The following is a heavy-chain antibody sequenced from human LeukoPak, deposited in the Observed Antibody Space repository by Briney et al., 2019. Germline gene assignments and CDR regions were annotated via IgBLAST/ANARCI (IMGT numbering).Heavy chain of an antibody. CDR2: IKSKTDGGTT. J-gene: IGHJ3*02. Sequence: GGSLRLSCAASGFTFSNAWMSWVRQAPGKGLEWVGRIKSKTDGGTTDYAATVKGRFTISRDDSKNTLYLQMNGLKTEDTAVYYCTTDGTMIVVVPIDDFDIWGQGTMVTVSS. V-gene: IGHV3-15*01. CDR1: GFTFSNAW. D-gene: IGHD3-22*01. CDR3: TTDGTMIVVVPIDDFDI.